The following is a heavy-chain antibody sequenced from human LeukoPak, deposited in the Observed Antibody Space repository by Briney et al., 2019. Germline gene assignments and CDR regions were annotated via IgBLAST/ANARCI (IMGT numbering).Heavy chain of an antibody. CDR3: ARAGLTDYYYMDV. Sequence: GGSLRLSCAASGFTFSSYAMHWVRQAPGKGLEWVAVISYDGSNKYYADSVKGRFTISRDNSKNTLYLQMNSLRAEDTAVYYCARAGLTDYYYMDVWGKGTTVTISS. V-gene: IGHV3-30*04. CDR2: ISYDGSNK. D-gene: IGHD1-20*01. J-gene: IGHJ6*03. CDR1: GFTFSSYA.